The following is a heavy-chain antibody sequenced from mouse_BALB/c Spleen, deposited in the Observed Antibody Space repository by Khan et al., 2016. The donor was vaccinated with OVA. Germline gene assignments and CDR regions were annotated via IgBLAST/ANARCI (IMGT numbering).Heavy chain of an antibody. V-gene: IGHV1-7*01. CDR3: ARRGLRWDFDY. CDR2: INPSTAYT. J-gene: IGHJ2*01. CDR1: GYTFINYW. Sequence: QVQLKESGAELAKPGASVKMSCKASGYTFINYWILWVKQRSGQGLEWIGYINPSTAYTEYNQNFKDKATLTADKSSSTAYMQLSSLTSEDSAVYYCARRGLRWDFDYWGQGTTLTVSS. D-gene: IGHD1-1*01.